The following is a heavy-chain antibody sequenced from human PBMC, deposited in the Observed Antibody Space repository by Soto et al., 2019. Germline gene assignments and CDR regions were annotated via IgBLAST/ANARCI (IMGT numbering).Heavy chain of an antibody. CDR2: IYYSGST. CDR3: ASNTIFGVVINWFDP. CDR1: GGSISSSSYH. Sequence: SETLSLTCTVSGGSISSSSYHWGWIRQPPGKGLEWIGSIYYSGSTYYNPSLKSRVTISVDTSKNQFSLKLSSVTAADTAVYYCASNTIFGVVINWFDPWGQGTLVTVSS. D-gene: IGHD3-3*01. J-gene: IGHJ5*02. V-gene: IGHV4-39*01.